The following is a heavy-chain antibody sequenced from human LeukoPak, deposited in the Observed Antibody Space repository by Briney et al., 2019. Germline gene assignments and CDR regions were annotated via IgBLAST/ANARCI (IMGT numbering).Heavy chain of an antibody. Sequence: GGSLRLSCAASGLTFSSYALSWVRQAPGKGLEWVSAIGRSGGSTNYADSVKGRFTISRDNSKNTLDLQMNSLRAEDTAVYYCARRGHGYGSPFDYWGQGTLVTVSS. V-gene: IGHV3-23*01. CDR2: IGRSGGST. D-gene: IGHD5-18*01. CDR1: GLTFSSYA. J-gene: IGHJ4*02. CDR3: ARRGHGYGSPFDY.